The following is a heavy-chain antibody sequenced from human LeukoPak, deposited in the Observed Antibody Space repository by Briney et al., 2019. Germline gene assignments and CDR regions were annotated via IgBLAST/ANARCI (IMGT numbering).Heavy chain of an antibody. V-gene: IGHV3-48*01. CDR3: ARGHGYSGSYYPSYYYYCMDV. CDR2: ISSSSSTI. CDR1: GFTFSSYS. D-gene: IGHD1-26*01. Sequence: PGGSLRRSCAAYGFTFSSYSMNWVRQAPGKGLEWVSYISSSSSTIYYADSVKGRFTISRDNAKNSLYLQMNSLRAEDTAVYYCARGHGYSGSYYPSYYYYCMDVWGKGTTVTVSS. J-gene: IGHJ6*03.